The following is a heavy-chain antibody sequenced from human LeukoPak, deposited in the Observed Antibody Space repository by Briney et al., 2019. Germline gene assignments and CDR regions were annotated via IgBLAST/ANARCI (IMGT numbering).Heavy chain of an antibody. J-gene: IGHJ4*02. CDR2: IYYSGST. CDR3: ANTYCDGDCYWDYFDY. Sequence: SETLSLTCTVSGGSISSSSYYWGWIRQPPGKGLEWIGSIYYSGSTYYNPSLKSRVTISVDTSKNQFSLKLSPVTAADTAVYYCANTYCDGDCYWDYFDYWGQGTLVTVSS. V-gene: IGHV4-39*07. CDR1: GGSISSSSYY. D-gene: IGHD2-21*02.